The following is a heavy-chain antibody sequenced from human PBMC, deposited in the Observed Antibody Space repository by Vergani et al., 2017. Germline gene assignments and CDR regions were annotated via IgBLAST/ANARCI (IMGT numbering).Heavy chain of an antibody. J-gene: IGHJ5*01. CDR1: GFTFSSYA. Sequence: EVQLLESGGGLVPPGGSLRLSCAASGFTFSSYAMSWVRPAPGKGLEWVSSISSSSRYIYCADSVKGRFTISRYNANNSLYLQMNSLRAEDTAVYYCARDLFYCGGDGYSDSWGQGTLVTVSS. CDR2: ISSSSRYI. CDR3: ARDLFYCGGDGYSDS. V-gene: IGHV3-21*01. D-gene: IGHD2-21*02.